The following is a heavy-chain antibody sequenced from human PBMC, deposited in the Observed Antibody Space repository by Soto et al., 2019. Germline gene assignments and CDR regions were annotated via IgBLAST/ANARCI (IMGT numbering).Heavy chain of an antibody. CDR1: GGSISSSY. CDR2: LYHSGST. V-gene: IGHV4-59*01. CDR3: ARTYGSGNWFDP. J-gene: IGHJ5*02. Sequence: SETLSLTCTGPGGSISSSYWSWIRQPPGKGLEWIGYLYHSGSTNYNPSLRSRVSISVDTSKNQFSLTLSSVTAADTAVYYCARTYGSGNWFDPWGQGTLVT. D-gene: IGHD3-10*01.